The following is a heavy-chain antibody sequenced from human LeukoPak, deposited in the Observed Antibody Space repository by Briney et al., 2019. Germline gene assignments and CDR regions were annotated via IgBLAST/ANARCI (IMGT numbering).Heavy chain of an antibody. J-gene: IGHJ4*02. CDR2: IYPGDSDT. Sequence: GESLKISCKGSGYSSTNYWIGCVRQMPGKGLEWMGNIYPGDSDTRYSPSFQGQVTISVDKSISTAYLQWSSLKASDTAMYYCARHGATSGGPGSYYTFDYWGQGTLVTVSS. D-gene: IGHD3-10*01. CDR1: GYSSTNYW. V-gene: IGHV5-51*01. CDR3: ARHGATSGGPGSYYTFDY.